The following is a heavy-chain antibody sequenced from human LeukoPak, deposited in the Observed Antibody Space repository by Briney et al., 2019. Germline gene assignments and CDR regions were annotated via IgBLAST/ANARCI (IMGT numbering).Heavy chain of an antibody. CDR3: ANHYDGHAFDI. V-gene: IGHV4-39*01. D-gene: IGHD4-23*01. Sequence: SETLSLTCTVSGGSISTASHYWGWIRQPPGKGLEWTGSIHYSGSTYYNPSLKSRVTISVDTSKNQFSLKLSSVTAADTAVYHCANHYDGHAFDIWGQGTMVTVSS. CDR2: IHYSGST. CDR1: GGSISTASHY. J-gene: IGHJ3*02.